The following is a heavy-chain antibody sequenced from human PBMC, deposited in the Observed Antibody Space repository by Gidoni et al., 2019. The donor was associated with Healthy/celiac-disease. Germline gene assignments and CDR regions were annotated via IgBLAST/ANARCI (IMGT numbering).Heavy chain of an antibody. CDR1: GFTVSSNY. CDR3: ARSTFGGVIVFDY. CDR2: IYSGGST. J-gene: IGHJ4*02. D-gene: IGHD3-16*02. Sequence: EVQLVESGGGLIQPGGSLRLSCAASGFTVSSNYMSWVRQAPGKGLEWVSVIYSGGSTYYADSVKGRFTISRDNSKNTLYLQMNSLRAEDTAVYYCARSTFGGVIVFDYWGQGTLVTVSS. V-gene: IGHV3-53*01.